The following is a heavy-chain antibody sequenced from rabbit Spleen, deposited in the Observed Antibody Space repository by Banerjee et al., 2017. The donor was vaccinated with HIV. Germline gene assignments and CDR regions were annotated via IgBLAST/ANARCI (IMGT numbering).Heavy chain of an antibody. CDR3: ARDSAGREDFNL. D-gene: IGHD4-2*01. CDR2: IVNGDGST. J-gene: IGHJ4*01. V-gene: IGHV1S45*01. CDR1: GFSFSSNG. Sequence: QEQLVESGGGLVKPEGSLTLTCTASGFSFSSNGICWVRQAPGKGLEWIACIVNGDGSTYYASWAKGRFTISKTSSTTVTLQMTRLTAADTATYFCARDSAGREDFNLWGQGTLVTVS.